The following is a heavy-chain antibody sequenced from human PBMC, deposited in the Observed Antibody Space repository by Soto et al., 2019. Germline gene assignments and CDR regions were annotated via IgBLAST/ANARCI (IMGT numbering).Heavy chain of an antibody. V-gene: IGHV3-13*01. Sequence: EVQLVESGGGLVQPGGSLRLSCAASRLTFSSFDMHWVRQPTGKGLEWVSSIGITGDTYYSASVKGRFTISRENAESSLYLQMDSLRADDTAVYYCARGSGYCSGASCYPWDWGQGTLVTVSS. CDR2: IGITGDT. CDR1: RLTFSSFD. D-gene: IGHD2-15*01. CDR3: ARGSGYCSGASCYPWD. J-gene: IGHJ4*02.